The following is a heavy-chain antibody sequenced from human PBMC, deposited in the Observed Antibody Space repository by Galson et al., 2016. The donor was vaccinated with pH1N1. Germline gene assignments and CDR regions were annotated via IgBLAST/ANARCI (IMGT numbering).Heavy chain of an antibody. CDR3: ARHRVWLTFPDY. D-gene: IGHD6-19*01. CDR2: VHYTGAA. V-gene: IGHV4-39*01. J-gene: IGHJ4*02. Sequence: SETLSLTCTVSGGSISSNHNWGWIRQPPGKGLEWVGSVHYTGAAYYNPSLRSRVTISLDTSKNQFYLKMTSVTAADTAVYYCARHRVWLTFPDYWGQGTLATVSS. CDR1: GGSISSNHN.